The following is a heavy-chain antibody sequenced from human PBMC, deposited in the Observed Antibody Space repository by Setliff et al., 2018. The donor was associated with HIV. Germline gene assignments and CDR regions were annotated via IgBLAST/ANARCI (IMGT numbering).Heavy chain of an antibody. D-gene: IGHD1-1*01. CDR2: IKSKAYGETT. CDR1: GFTFGEYA. J-gene: IGHJ4*02. V-gene: IGHV3-49*04. CDR3: TPPPGTY. Sequence: PGGSLRLSCTASGFTFGEYAMSWVRQAPGKGLEWVGIIKSKAYGETTEYAASVKGRFTLSRDDSKSIAYLQMNSLKTEGTGVYYCTPPPGTYWGQGTLVTVSS.